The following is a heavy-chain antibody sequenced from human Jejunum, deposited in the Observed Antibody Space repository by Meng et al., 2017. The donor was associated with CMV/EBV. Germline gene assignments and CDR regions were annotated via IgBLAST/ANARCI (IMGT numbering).Heavy chain of an antibody. CDR2: ISYDGGNK. V-gene: IGHV3-30-3*01. D-gene: IGHD2-2*01. Sequence: GFTFSRYPMHWVRRAPGKGLEWVAVISYDGGNKYYADSVKDRFTISRDNSNNTLYLQLDSLRAEDTAVYYCARDRTSVVVPAALLYWGQGTLVTVSS. CDR3: ARDRTSVVVPAALLY. CDR1: GFTFSRYP. J-gene: IGHJ4*02.